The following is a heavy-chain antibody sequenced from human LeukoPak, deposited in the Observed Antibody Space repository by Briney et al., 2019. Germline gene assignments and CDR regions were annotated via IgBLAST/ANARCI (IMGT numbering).Heavy chain of an antibody. CDR2: IKQDGSEK. CDR3: ARAGDSRGYYFAFDI. V-gene: IGHV3-7*01. J-gene: IGHJ3*02. CDR1: GFTFSSYW. Sequence: GGSLRLSCAASGFTFSSYWMSWVRQAPGKGLEWVANIKQDGSEKYYVDSVKGRFTISRDNAKNSLYLQMNSLRAEDTAVYYCARAGDSRGYYFAFDIWGQGTMVTVSS. D-gene: IGHD3-22*01.